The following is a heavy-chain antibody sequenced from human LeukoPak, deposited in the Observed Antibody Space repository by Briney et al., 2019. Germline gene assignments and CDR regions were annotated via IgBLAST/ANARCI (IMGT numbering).Heavy chain of an antibody. V-gene: IGHV5-51*01. CDR2: LYPDGSAT. Sequence: GSLKISCKASGYTFNNYWIGWVRQMPGRGLEWMGMLYPDGSATTYHPSFEGRVTISADKSVTTAYLEWNSLKASDTALYYCVRQGLQSGTYPAYWGPGTLVTVSS. CDR1: GYTFNNYW. D-gene: IGHD1-26*01. CDR3: VRQGLQSGTYPAY. J-gene: IGHJ4*02.